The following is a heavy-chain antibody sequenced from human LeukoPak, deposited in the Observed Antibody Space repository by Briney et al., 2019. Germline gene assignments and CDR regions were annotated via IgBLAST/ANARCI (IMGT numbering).Heavy chain of an antibody. CDR2: ISSSSSTI. V-gene: IGHV3-48*01. J-gene: IGHJ6*04. Sequence: GSLRLSCAASGFTFSSYSMNWVRQAPGKGLEWVSYISSSSSTIYYADSVKGRFTISRDNVKNSLYLQMNSLRAEDTAVYYCARDPSYCSSTSCHPGMDVWGKGTTVTVSS. D-gene: IGHD2-2*01. CDR1: GFTFSSYS. CDR3: ARDPSYCSSTSCHPGMDV.